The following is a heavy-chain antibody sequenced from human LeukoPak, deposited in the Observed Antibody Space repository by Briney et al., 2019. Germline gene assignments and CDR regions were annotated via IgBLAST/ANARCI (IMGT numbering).Heavy chain of an antibody. D-gene: IGHD3-22*01. Sequence: SSETLSLTCAVYGGSFSGYYWSWIRQPPGKGLEWIGEINHSGSTNYNPSLKSRVTISVDTSKNQFSLKLSSVTAADTAVYYCARDPGNYDSSGYQEYYFDYWGQGTLVTVSS. CDR3: ARDPGNYDSSGYQEYYFDY. V-gene: IGHV4-34*01. CDR2: INHSGST. CDR1: GGSFSGYY. J-gene: IGHJ4*02.